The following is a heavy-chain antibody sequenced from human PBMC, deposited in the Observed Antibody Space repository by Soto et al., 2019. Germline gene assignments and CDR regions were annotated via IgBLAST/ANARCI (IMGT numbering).Heavy chain of an antibody. CDR3: ARGGPSYQPTLLNYYYGMDV. D-gene: IGHD2-2*01. Sequence: QVQLVQSGAEVKKPGASVKVSCKASGYTFTSYYMHWVRQAPGQGLEWMGIINPSGGSTSYAQKFQGRVTMTRDTSTSTVYMELSSLRSEDTAVYYCARGGPSYQPTLLNYYYGMDVWGQGTTVTVSS. CDR1: GYTFTSYY. V-gene: IGHV1-46*01. J-gene: IGHJ6*02. CDR2: INPSGGST.